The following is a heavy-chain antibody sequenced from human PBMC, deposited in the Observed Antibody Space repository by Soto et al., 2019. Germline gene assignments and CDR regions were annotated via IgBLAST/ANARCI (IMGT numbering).Heavy chain of an antibody. J-gene: IGHJ5*02. Sequence: QVQLQESGPGLVKPSQTLSLTCTVSGGSISSGDYYWSWIRQPPGKGLEWIGYIYYSGSTYYNPSLKSRVTISVDTSKNQFPLKLSSVTAADTAVYYCARYDCSGGSCYSGWGSWFDPWGQGTLVTVSS. CDR3: ARYDCSGGSCYSGWGSWFDP. CDR2: IYYSGST. CDR1: GGSISSGDYY. V-gene: IGHV4-30-4*01. D-gene: IGHD2-15*01.